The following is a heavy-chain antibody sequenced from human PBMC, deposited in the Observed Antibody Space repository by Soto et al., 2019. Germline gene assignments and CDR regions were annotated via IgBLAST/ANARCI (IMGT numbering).Heavy chain of an antibody. CDR2: GIPIFGTA. J-gene: IGHJ6*02. Sequence: QVQLVQSGAEVKKPGSSVKVSCKAPGGTFSSYAISWVRQAPGQGLEWIGGGIPIFGTAKYGQKFQGRVTITADESTSTGYMELRSLRSEDTAVYYCARSQGGSSSLDIYYYYYYGMDVWGQGTTVTVSS. V-gene: IGHV1-69*01. D-gene: IGHD2-15*01. CDR1: GGTFSSYA. CDR3: ARSQGGSSSLDIYYYYYYGMDV.